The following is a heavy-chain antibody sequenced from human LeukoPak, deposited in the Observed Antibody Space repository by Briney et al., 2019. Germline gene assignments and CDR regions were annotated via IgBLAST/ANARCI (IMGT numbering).Heavy chain of an antibody. CDR2: MYYSGST. D-gene: IGHD3-10*01. CDR1: GGSISSYY. CDR3: ARPITMVRGGDAFDI. J-gene: IGHJ3*02. Sequence: PSETLSLTCTVSGGSISSYYWSWIRQPPGKGLEWIGYMYYSGSTNYNPSLKSRVTISVDTSKNQFSLKLSSVTAADTAVYYCARPITMVRGGDAFDIWGQGTMVTVSS. V-gene: IGHV4-59*12.